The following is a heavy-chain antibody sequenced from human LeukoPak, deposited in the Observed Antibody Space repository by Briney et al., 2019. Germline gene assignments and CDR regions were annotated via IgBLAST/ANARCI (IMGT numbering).Heavy chain of an antibody. CDR3: ARVRYCGGDCYPFDY. V-gene: IGHV4-59*01. Sequence: SETLSLTCTVSGGSISSYYWSWIRQPPGKGLEWIGYIYYSGSTNYNPSLKSRVTISVDTSKNQFSLKLSPVTAADTAVYYCARVRYCGGDCYPFDYWGQGTLVTVSS. CDR2: IYYSGST. D-gene: IGHD2-21*01. CDR1: GGSISSYY. J-gene: IGHJ4*02.